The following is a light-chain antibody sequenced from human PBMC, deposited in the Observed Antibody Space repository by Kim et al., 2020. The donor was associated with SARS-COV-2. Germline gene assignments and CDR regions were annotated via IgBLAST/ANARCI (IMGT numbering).Light chain of an antibody. CDR2: RDS. J-gene: IGLJ1*01. V-gene: IGLV3-9*01. Sequence: SGALGQTARITCGGNNIGSKNVHWYQQKPGQAPVLVIYRDSNRPSGIPERFSGSNSGNTATLTISRAQAGDEADYYCQVWDSSTHVFGTGTKVTVL. CDR3: QVWDSSTHV. CDR1: NIGSKN.